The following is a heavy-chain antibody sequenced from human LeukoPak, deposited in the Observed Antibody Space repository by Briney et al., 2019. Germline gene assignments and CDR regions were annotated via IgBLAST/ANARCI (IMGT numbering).Heavy chain of an antibody. J-gene: IGHJ4*02. CDR2: IYYSGST. CDR1: GGSISSSSYY. CDR3: ARHEASIVVVPAAMAIDY. D-gene: IGHD2-2*01. V-gene: IGHV4-39*01. Sequence: SETLSLTCTVSGGSISSSSYYWGWIRQPPGKGLEWIGSIYYSGSTYYNPSLKSRVTISVDTSKNQFSLKLSSVTAADTAVYSCARHEASIVVVPAAMAIDYWGQGPLVTVSS.